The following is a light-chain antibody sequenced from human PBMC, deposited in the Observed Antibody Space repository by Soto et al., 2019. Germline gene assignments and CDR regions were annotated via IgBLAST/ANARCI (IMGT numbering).Light chain of an antibody. Sequence: EIVLTQSPGTLSLSPGERATLSCRASQIVSSSYLAWYQQKPGQAPRLLIYGASSSATGIPDRFSGSGSGTDFTLTISRLEPEDFALYYCQQYGSSPRTFGQGTKVDIK. J-gene: IGKJ1*01. CDR2: GAS. CDR3: QQYGSSPRT. CDR1: QIVSSSY. V-gene: IGKV3-20*01.